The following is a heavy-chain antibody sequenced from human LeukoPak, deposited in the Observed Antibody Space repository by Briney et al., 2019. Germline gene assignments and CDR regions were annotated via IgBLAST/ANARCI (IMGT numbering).Heavy chain of an antibody. V-gene: IGHV4-59*01. CDR1: GGSINSYY. CDR3: ASVKGLRKQNYFDR. J-gene: IGHJ4*02. CDR2: VYYSGNT. D-gene: IGHD4-17*01. Sequence: PSETLSLTCTVSGGSINSYYWSWIRQPPGKGLEWIGYVYYSGNTNYNPSLKSRVTISLDTSKNQFSLKLSSVTAADTAVYFCASVKGLRKQNYFDRWGQGTLVTVSS.